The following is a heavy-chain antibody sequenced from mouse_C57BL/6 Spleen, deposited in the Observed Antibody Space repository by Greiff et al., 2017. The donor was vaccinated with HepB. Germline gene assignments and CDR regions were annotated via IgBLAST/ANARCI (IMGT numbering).Heavy chain of an antibody. CDR3: AGGQTGTSWFAY. Sequence: EVQLQQSGPELVKPGASVKISCKASGYSFTGYYMNWVKQSPEKSLEWIGEINPSTGGTTYNQKFKAKATLTVDKSSSTAYMQLTSLTSEDSAVYYCAGGQTGTSWFAYWGQGTLVTVSA. D-gene: IGHD4-1*01. CDR1: GYSFTGYY. CDR2: INPSTGGT. J-gene: IGHJ3*01. V-gene: IGHV1-42*01.